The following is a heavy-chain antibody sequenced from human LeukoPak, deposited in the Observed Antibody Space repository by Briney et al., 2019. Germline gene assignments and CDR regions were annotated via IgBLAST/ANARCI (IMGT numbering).Heavy chain of an antibody. CDR1: EFTFSSYA. V-gene: IGHV3-30*14. Sequence: PGGSLRLSCAASEFTFSSYAMHWVRQAPGKGLEWVAVISYDGSNKYYADSVKGRFTISRDNSKNTLYLQMNSLRAEDTAVYYCARGGSRYFHNWGQGTLVTVST. J-gene: IGHJ4*02. CDR2: ISYDGSNK. D-gene: IGHD3-10*01. CDR3: ARGGSRYFHN.